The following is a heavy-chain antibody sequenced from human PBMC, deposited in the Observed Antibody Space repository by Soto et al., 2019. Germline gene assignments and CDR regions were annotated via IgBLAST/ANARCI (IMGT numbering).Heavy chain of an antibody. J-gene: IGHJ4*02. CDR3: ARLLVRGVIIIFDY. CDR1: GGSISSYY. V-gene: IGHV4-59*08. Sequence: SETLSLTCTVSGGSISSYYWSWIRQPPGKGLEWIGYIYYSGSTNYNPSLKSRVTISVDTSKNQFSLKLSSVTAADTAVYYCARLLVRGVIIIFDYWGQGTLVTVSS. D-gene: IGHD3-10*01. CDR2: IYYSGST.